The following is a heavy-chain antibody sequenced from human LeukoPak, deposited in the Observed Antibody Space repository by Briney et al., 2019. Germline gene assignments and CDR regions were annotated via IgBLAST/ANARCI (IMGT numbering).Heavy chain of an antibody. V-gene: IGHV3-9*01. CDR2: INWDGSRI. CDR1: GFTFDDHA. D-gene: IGHD3-22*01. CDR3: ARASYYYDTSGLGAFDI. Sequence: GRSLRLSCAASGFTFDDHAMYWVRQAPGKGLEWVSDINWDGSRIGYADAVKGRFTISRDSAKNSLYLQMNSLRTEDTAVYYCARASYYYDTSGLGAFDIWGQGTPVTVSS. J-gene: IGHJ3*02.